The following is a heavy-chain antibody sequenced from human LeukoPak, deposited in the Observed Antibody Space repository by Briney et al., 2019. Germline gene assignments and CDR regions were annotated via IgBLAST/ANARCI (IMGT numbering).Heavy chain of an antibody. J-gene: IGHJ4*02. CDR1: GYTFTVYY. D-gene: IGHD3-22*01. CDR2: INTNSGGT. CDR3: ARMAPSPMYYYDSSGYFDY. Sequence: ASVKVSFTASGYTFTVYYMHWVRQAPGQGLEWMGWINTNSGGTNYAQKFQGRVTMTRDTSISTAYMELSRLRSDDTAVYYCARMAPSPMYYYDSSGYFDYWGQGTLVTVSS. V-gene: IGHV1-2*02.